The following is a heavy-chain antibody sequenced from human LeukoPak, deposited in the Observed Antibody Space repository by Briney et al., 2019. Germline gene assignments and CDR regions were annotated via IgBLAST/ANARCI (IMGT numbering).Heavy chain of an antibody. CDR2: INHSGST. J-gene: IGHJ4*02. D-gene: IGHD3-22*01. CDR3: ARGVKRWLLKYYYFDY. V-gene: IGHV4-34*01. Sequence: PSETLSLTCAVYGGSFSGYYWGWIRQPPGKGLEWIGEINHSGSTNYNPSLKSRVTISVDTSKNQFSLKLSSVTAADTAVYYCARGVKRWLLKYYYFDYWGQGTLVTVSS. CDR1: GGSFSGYY.